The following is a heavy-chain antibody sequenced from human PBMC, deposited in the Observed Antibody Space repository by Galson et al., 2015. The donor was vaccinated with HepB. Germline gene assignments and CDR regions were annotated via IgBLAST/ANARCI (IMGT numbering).Heavy chain of an antibody. J-gene: IGHJ3*02. CDR3: ARGNRRGEARFDI. Sequence: LSLTCAVSGGSISSGGYSWSWIRQPPGKGLEWIGYIYYSGSTYYNPSLKSRVTISVDTSKNQFSLKLSSVTAADTAVYYCARGNRRGEARFDIWGQGTMVTVSS. V-gene: IGHV4-30-4*07. D-gene: IGHD4-17*01. CDR1: GGSISSGGYS. CDR2: IYYSGST.